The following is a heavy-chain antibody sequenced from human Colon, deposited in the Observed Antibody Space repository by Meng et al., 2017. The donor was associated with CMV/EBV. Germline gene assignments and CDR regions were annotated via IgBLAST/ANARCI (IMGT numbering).Heavy chain of an antibody. CDR1: LTSSGVG. D-gene: IGHD2-15*01. V-gene: IGHV2-5*02. CDR3: AYTDLEYCSGGSCYPFEH. Sequence: LTSSGVGVGWVRQPPGKTLEWLTLIYWDDDKRYSPSLETRLTITKDTSKNQVVLTMTNMDPVDTATYYCAYTDLEYCSGGSCYPFEHWGQGILVTVSS. J-gene: IGHJ4*02. CDR2: IYWDDDK.